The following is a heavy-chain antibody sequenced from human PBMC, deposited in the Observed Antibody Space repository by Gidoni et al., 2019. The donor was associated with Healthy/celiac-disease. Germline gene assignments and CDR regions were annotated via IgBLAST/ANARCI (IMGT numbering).Heavy chain of an antibody. CDR3: ARAVDTTRGRYFDL. CDR2: INWHGGST. CDR1: AVTFDDYG. J-gene: IGHJ2*01. Sequence: EVQLVESGGGVVRPGGSLRLSGAASAVTFDDYGMSWVRQAPGKGLEWVSGINWHGGSTGYADSVKGRFTISRDNAKNSLYLKMNSLRAEDTPLYHCARAVDTTRGRYFDLWGRGTLVTVSS. D-gene: IGHD5-18*01. V-gene: IGHV3-20*01.